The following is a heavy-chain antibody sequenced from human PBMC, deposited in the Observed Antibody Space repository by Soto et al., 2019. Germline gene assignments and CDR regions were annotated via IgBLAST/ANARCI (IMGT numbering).Heavy chain of an antibody. CDR2: INHSGST. D-gene: IGHD5-12*01. J-gene: IGHJ4*02. Sequence: SETLSLTCAVYGGSFSGYYWSWIRQPPGKGLEWIGEINHSGSTNYNPSLKSRVTISVDTPKNQFSLKLSSVTAADTAVYYCASLVATITDFFDYWGQGTLVTVSS. V-gene: IGHV4-34*01. CDR3: ASLVATITDFFDY. CDR1: GGSFSGYY.